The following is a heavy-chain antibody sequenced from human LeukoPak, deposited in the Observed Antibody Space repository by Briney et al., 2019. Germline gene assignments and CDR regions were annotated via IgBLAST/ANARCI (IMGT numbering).Heavy chain of an antibody. CDR2: ISGYTGYT. J-gene: IGHJ4*02. V-gene: IGHV1-18*01. CDR3: WRVIYDSTGHPSFDY. D-gene: IGHD2-8*02. Sequence: GASVNVSCKTAGYMFTHFGLTWVRQAPAQGFEWLGWISGYTGYTNYTLTLGGGMTMTIDTSTNTGYMELRSLRSDDTAVYYCWRVIYDSTGHPSFDYWGRGTLVTVST. CDR1: GYMFTHFG.